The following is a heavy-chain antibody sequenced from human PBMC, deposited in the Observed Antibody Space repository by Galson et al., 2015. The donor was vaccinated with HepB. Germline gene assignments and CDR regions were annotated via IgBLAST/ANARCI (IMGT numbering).Heavy chain of an antibody. J-gene: IGHJ3*02. Sequence: SLRLSCAGSGFTLSSSAMSWVRQAPGKGLEWVSTISSSGGNTYYADSVKGRFTISRDNSENTLYLQMNSLRAEDTAVYYCAKVAPMVRGVHFGAFDIWGQGSMVTVSS. D-gene: IGHD3-10*01. CDR1: GFTLSSSA. CDR3: AKVAPMVRGVHFGAFDI. V-gene: IGHV3-23*01. CDR2: ISSSGGNT.